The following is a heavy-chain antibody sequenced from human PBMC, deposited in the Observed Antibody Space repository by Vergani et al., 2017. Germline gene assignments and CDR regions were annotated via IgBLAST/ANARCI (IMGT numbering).Heavy chain of an antibody. J-gene: IGHJ3*02. D-gene: IGHD2-8*01. CDR3: ASIGGMVDAFDI. V-gene: IGHV5-51*01. Sequence: EVQLVQSGAEVKKPGASLKISCKGSGYSFTSYWNGWVRQMPGKGLEWRWIIYPGDSDTRYSPSVQLQVTISADKSIITAYLQWSSLKAADTAMYYCASIGGMVDAFDIWGQGTMVTVSS. CDR2: IYPGDSDT. CDR1: GYSFTSYW.